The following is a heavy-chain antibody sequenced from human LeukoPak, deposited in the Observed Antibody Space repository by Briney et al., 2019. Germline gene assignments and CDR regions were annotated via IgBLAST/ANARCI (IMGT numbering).Heavy chain of an antibody. CDR1: GYTFTSYA. V-gene: IGHV1-3*01. CDR2: INAGNGNT. Sequence: GASVKVSCKASGYTFTSYAMHWVRQAPGQRLEWMGWINAGNGNTKYSQKFQGRVTITRDTSASTAYMELSSLGSEDTAVYYCAREYGIVVVPAAMPFDPWGQGTLVTVSS. D-gene: IGHD2-2*01. J-gene: IGHJ5*02. CDR3: AREYGIVVVPAAMPFDP.